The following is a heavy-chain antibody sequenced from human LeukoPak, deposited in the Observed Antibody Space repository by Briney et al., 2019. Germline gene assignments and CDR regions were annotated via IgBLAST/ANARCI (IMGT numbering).Heavy chain of an antibody. D-gene: IGHD3-22*01. Sequence: GGTLRLSCAASGFTFSNYWMHWVRQAPGKGLVWVSRINTDGSSTNDSASVKGRFTISRDNAKNTLYLQMNSRRAEDTAAYYCARVPYYESSGRFDYWGQGTLVTVSS. J-gene: IGHJ4*02. CDR1: GFTFSNYW. V-gene: IGHV3-74*01. CDR3: ARVPYYESSGRFDY. CDR2: INTDGSST.